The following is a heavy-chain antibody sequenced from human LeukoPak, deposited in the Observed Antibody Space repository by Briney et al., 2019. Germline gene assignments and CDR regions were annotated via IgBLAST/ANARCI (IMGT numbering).Heavy chain of an antibody. V-gene: IGHV1-8*02. CDR3: ARVVGDFSSGWYAADY. CDR1: GGTFSSYA. CDR2: MNPNSGNT. Sequence: ASVKVSCKASGGTFSSYAISWVRQAPGQGLEWMGWMNPNSGNTGYAQKFQGRVTMTRNTSISTAYMELSSLRSEDTAVYYCARVVGDFSSGWYAADYWGQGTLVTVSS. D-gene: IGHD6-19*01. J-gene: IGHJ4*02.